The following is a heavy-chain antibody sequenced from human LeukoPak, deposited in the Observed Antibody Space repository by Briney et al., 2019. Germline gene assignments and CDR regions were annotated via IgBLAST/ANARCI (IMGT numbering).Heavy chain of an antibody. D-gene: IGHD6-25*01. CDR2: ISGSGGST. Sequence: GGSLRLSCAASGFTFSSYAMSWVREAPGKGLEWVSAISGSGGSTYYADSVKGRFTISRDNSKNTLYLQMNNLRAEDSAVYYCAKDLSGYGPYWYFDLWGRGTLVTVSS. J-gene: IGHJ2*01. V-gene: IGHV3-23*01. CDR3: AKDLSGYGPYWYFDL. CDR1: GFTFSSYA.